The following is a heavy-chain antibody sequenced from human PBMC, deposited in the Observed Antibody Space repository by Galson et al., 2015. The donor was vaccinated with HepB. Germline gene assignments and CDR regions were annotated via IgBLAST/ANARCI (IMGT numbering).Heavy chain of an antibody. Sequence: LRLSCAASGFTFSSYWMSWVRQAPGKGLEWMANIKQDGSEKYYVDSVKGRFTISRDNAKNSLYLQMNSLRAEDTAVYYCAREARGYGSGSYYNWFDPWGQGTLVTVSS. J-gene: IGHJ5*02. D-gene: IGHD3-10*01. CDR2: IKQDGSEK. CDR1: GFTFSSYW. CDR3: AREARGYGSGSYYNWFDP. V-gene: IGHV3-7*03.